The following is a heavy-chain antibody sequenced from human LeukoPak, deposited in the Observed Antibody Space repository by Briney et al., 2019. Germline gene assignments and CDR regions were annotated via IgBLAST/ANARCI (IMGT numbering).Heavy chain of an antibody. D-gene: IGHD1-14*01. CDR3: ASDPHHASRMDV. CDR2: ISSSSYYI. J-gene: IGHJ6*02. V-gene: IGHV3-21*01. Sequence: GGSLRLSCAASGFTFRSYSMNWVRQAPGKGLEWVSSISSSSYYIYYADSVKGRFTISRDNAKNSLYLQMNSLRAEDTAVYYCASDPHHASRMDVWGQGTTVTVSS. CDR1: GFTFRSYS.